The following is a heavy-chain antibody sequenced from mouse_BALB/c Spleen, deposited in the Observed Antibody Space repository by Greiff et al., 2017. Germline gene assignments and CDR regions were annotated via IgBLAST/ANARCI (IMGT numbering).Heavy chain of an antibody. J-gene: IGHJ2*01. CDR3: ARESHYYKAFDY. CDR2: IWGDGST. CDR1: GFSLTGYG. Sequence: VHLQESVPGLVAPSQSLSITCTVSGFSLTGYGVNWVRQPPGKGLEWLGMIWGDGSTDYNSALKSRLSISKDNSKSQVFLKMNSLQTDDTARYYCARESHYYKAFDYWGQGTTLTVSS. D-gene: IGHD1-2*01. V-gene: IGHV2-6-7*01.